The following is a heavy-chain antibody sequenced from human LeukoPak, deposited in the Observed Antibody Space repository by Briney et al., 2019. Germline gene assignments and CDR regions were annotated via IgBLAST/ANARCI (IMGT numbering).Heavy chain of an antibody. V-gene: IGHV4-39*01. D-gene: IGHD1-26*01. CDR1: GGSISSSSYY. J-gene: IGHJ6*02. Sequence: SETLSLTCTVSGGSISSSSYYWGWIRQPPGKGLEWIGSIYYSGSTYYNPSLKSRVTISVDTSKNQFSLKLSSVTAADTAVYYRARQLTVSPATYGMDVWGQGTTVTVSS. CDR3: ARQLTVSPATYGMDV. CDR2: IYYSGST.